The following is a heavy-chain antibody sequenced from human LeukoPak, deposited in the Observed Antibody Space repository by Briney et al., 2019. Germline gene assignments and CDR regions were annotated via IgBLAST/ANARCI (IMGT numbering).Heavy chain of an antibody. D-gene: IGHD5-12*01. CDR2: IYYSGST. CDR3: ARLYSGYDYGDYGMDV. CDR1: GRSISSSSYY. Sequence: SETLSLTCTVSGRSISSSSYYWGWIRQPPGKGLEWIGSIYYSGSTYYNPSLKSRVTISVDTSKNQFSLKLSSVTAADTAVYYCARLYSGYDYGDYGMDVWGQGTTVTVSS. J-gene: IGHJ6*02. V-gene: IGHV4-39*01.